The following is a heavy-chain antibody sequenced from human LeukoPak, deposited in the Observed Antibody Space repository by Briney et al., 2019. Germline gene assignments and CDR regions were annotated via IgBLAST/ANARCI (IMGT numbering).Heavy chain of an antibody. CDR2: ITGSGGST. D-gene: IGHD2-8*01. CDR1: AFTFSSYS. Sequence: PGGSLRLSCAASAFTFSSYSMNWVRQAPGKGLEWVSSITGSGGSTYYADSWKGRFSISRDNSKNTLYLQMNSLRAEDTAVYYCAKAENGLDYWGQGTLVTVSS. V-gene: IGHV3-23*01. J-gene: IGHJ4*02. CDR3: AKAENGLDY.